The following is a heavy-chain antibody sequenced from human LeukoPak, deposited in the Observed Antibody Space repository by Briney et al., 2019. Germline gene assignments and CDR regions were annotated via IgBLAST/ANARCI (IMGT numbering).Heavy chain of an antibody. CDR2: IYPGDSDT. J-gene: IGHJ4*02. CDR3: ASSAYSSGCYGAHFDY. D-gene: IGHD6-19*01. CDR1: GYSFPSYR. V-gene: IGHV5-51*01. Sequence: GESLKISCKGSGYSFPSYRIGWVRQMPGKGLEWMGIIYPGDSDTRYSPSFQGQVTISADKSISTAYLQWSSLRASDTAIYYCASSAYSSGCYGAHFDYWGQGTLVTVSS.